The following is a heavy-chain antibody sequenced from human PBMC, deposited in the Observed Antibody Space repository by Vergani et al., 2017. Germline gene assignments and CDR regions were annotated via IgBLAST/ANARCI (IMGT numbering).Heavy chain of an antibody. CDR2: ISSSSSYI. Sequence: EVQLVESGGGLVKPGGSLRLSCAASGFTFSSYSLNWVRQAPGKGLEWVSSISSSSSYIYYADSVKGRFTISRDNAKNSLYLQMNSLRAEATAVYYCARVRSRFGELLSYYYYGMDVWGQGTTVTVSS. CDR3: ARVRSRFGELLSYYYYGMDV. V-gene: IGHV3-21*01. D-gene: IGHD3-10*01. CDR1: GFTFSSYS. J-gene: IGHJ6*02.